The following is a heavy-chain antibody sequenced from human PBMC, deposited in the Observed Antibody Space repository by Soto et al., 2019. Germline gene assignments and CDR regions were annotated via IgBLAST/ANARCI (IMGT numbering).Heavy chain of an antibody. CDR2: IYYSGST. CDR3: ASVGHYYYGMDV. J-gene: IGHJ6*02. Sequence: SETLSLTCTVSGGSISSGDYYWSWIRQPPGKGLEWIGYIYYSGSTYYNPSLKSRVTISVDTSKNQFSLKLSSVTAADTAVYYCASVGHYYYGMDVWGQGTSVTLSS. V-gene: IGHV4-30-4*01. CDR1: GGSISSGDYY.